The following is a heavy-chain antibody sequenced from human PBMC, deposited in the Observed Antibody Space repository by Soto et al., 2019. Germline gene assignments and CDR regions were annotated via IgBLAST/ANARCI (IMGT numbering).Heavy chain of an antibody. J-gene: IGHJ3*02. CDR3: ARGPSSGAFDI. CDR1: GYTFTNYH. Sequence: QVQLVQSGAEVRKPGASVKVSCKASGYTFTNYHIHWLRQAPGQGLELMCDITTSGGNPNYAQKFQCRVTVTSDPSTMTVYLELSSLTSEDTAVYYCARGPSSGAFDIWGQGTMVTISS. CDR2: ITTSGGNP. V-gene: IGHV1-46*01. D-gene: IGHD6-25*01.